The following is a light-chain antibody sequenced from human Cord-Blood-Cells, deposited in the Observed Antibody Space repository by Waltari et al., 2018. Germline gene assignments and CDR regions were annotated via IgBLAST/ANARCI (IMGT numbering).Light chain of an antibody. CDR3: QQSYSTPRT. CDR1: QSISSY. V-gene: IGKV1-39*01. Sequence: DIQMTKSQYSLSASGGDRVTITCRASQSISSYLNWYQQKPGKAPKLLIYAASSLQSGVPSRFSGSGSGTDFTLTISSLQPEDFATYYCQQSYSTPRTFSQGTKLEIK. J-gene: IGKJ2*01. CDR2: AAS.